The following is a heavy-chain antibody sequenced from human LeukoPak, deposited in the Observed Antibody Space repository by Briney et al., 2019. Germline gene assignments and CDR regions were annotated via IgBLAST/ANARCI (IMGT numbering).Heavy chain of an antibody. Sequence: SETLSLTCTVSGVAISSSGDYWGWIRQPPGKGLEWIGSIYYSGNTYYNPSLKSRVTISVDTSKNQFSLRLSSVTAADTAVYYCARGVGYTHPGAFDIWGQGTMVTVSS. V-gene: IGHV4-39*01. CDR2: IYYSGNT. J-gene: IGHJ3*02. D-gene: IGHD5-24*01. CDR3: ARGVGYTHPGAFDI. CDR1: GVAISSSGDY.